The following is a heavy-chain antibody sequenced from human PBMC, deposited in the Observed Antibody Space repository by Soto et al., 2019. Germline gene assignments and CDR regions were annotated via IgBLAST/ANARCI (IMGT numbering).Heavy chain of an antibody. CDR2: ISGSGGTT. J-gene: IGHJ6*02. D-gene: IGHD4-17*01. CDR1: GVTFSNYA. Sequence: GGSLRLSCTVSGVTFSNYAMNWVRQAPGKGLEWVSRISGSGGTTYYADSVKGRFIISRDNSKNTLYHLMNSLRAEDTAVYYCARDRGDGAHDSDYCAMDVWGQGTTVTVSS. V-gene: IGHV3-23*01. CDR3: ARDRGDGAHDSDYCAMDV.